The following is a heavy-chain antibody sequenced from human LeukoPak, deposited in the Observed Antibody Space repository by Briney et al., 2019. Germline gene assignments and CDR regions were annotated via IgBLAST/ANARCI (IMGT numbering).Heavy chain of an antibody. CDR3: ARRVVVAANNTGNWFDP. V-gene: IGHV1-2*02. Sequence: ASVKVSRKASGYTFTGYYMHWVRQAPGQGLEWMGWINPNSGGTNYAQKFQGRVTMTRDTSISTAYMELSRLRSDDTAVYYCARRVVVAANNTGNWFDPWGQGTLVTVSS. CDR1: GYTFTGYY. D-gene: IGHD2-15*01. J-gene: IGHJ5*02. CDR2: INPNSGGT.